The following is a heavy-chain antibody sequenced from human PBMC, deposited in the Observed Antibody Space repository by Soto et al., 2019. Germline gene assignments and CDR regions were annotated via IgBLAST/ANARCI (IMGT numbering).Heavy chain of an antibody. CDR1: RASVSSDDYH. V-gene: IGHV4-61*08. J-gene: IGHJ6*02. CDR3: ARHAPSSYYYDSSGFGGMDV. Sequence: SETLSLTCTVSRASVSSDDYHWSWIRQPPGKGLEWIGYIYYSGSTNYNPSLRSRVTISVDTSKNQFSLKLTSVTAADTAVYYCARHAPSSYYYDSSGFGGMDVWGQGTTVTVSS. D-gene: IGHD3-22*01. CDR2: IYYSGST.